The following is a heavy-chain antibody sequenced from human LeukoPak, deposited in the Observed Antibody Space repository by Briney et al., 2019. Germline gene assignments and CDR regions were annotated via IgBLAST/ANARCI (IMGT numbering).Heavy chain of an antibody. CDR3: ARVANYYDSSGYQPDDAFDI. V-gene: IGHV1-8*02. CDR1: GYTFTGHY. D-gene: IGHD3-22*01. CDR2: MNPNSGNT. J-gene: IGHJ3*02. Sequence: ASVKVSCKASGYTFTGHYIHWVRQAPGQGLEWMGWMNPNSGNTGYAQKFQGRVTMTRNTSISTAYMELSSLRSEDTAVYYCARVANYYDSSGYQPDDAFDIWGQGTMVTVSS.